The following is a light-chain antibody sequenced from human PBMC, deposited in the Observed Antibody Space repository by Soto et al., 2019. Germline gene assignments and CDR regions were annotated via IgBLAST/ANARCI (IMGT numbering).Light chain of an antibody. CDR2: AAS. J-gene: IGKJ1*01. Sequence: DIPLTQSPSFLSTSIGDRVTITCRASQGINSYLVWYQQKPGKAPNLLIYAASTLQSGVPSRFSGSGSGTEFTLTISSLQPEDFATYYCQHLNGYPRTFGQGTKVEIK. CDR1: QGINSY. CDR3: QHLNGYPRT. V-gene: IGKV1-9*01.